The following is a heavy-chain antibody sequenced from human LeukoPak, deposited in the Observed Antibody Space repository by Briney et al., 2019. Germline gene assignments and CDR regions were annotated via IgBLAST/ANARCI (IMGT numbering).Heavy chain of an antibody. D-gene: IGHD3-10*01. CDR3: AKKHRSHYYFDC. Sequence: SETLSLTCTVSGGYISSYSWSWIRQPPGKGLEWIGYMYSRGSTNDNPSLKSRVTISLDTSKNQFSLRLSSVTAADTAVYYCAKKHRSHYYFDCWGQGTLVTVSS. CDR1: GGYISSYS. V-gene: IGHV4-59*12. CDR2: MYSRGST. J-gene: IGHJ4*02.